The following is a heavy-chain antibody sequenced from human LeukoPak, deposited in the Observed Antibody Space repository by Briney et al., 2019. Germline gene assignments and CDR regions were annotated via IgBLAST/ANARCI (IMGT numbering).Heavy chain of an antibody. J-gene: IGHJ4*01. CDR3: ARVWYSGSYPVDY. V-gene: IGHV3-11*01. CDR1: GFTVSSNY. CDR2: ISGSGGST. D-gene: IGHD1-26*01. Sequence: PGGSLRLSCAASGFTVSSNYMSWVRQAPGKGLEWVSAISGSGGSTYYADSVKGRFTISRDNAKNSLYLQMNSLRAEDTAVYYCARVWYSGSYPVDYWGQGTLITVSS.